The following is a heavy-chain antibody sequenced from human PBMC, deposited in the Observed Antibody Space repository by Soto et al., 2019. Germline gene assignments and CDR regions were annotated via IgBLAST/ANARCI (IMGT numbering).Heavy chain of an antibody. CDR3: ARDLGGRVTMVRGVRRSGAFDI. CDR1: GFTFSSYS. Sequence: KTGGSLRLSCAASGFTFSSYSMNWVRQAPGKGLEWVSSISSSSSYIYYADSVKGRFTISRDNAKNSLYLQMNSLGAEDTAVYYCARDLGGRVTMVRGVRRSGAFDIWGQGTMVTVSS. CDR2: ISSSSSYI. V-gene: IGHV3-21*01. J-gene: IGHJ3*02. D-gene: IGHD3-10*01.